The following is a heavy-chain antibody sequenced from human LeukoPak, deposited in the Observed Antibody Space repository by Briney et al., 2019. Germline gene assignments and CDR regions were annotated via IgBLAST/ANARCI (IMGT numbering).Heavy chain of an antibody. D-gene: IGHD1-1*01. V-gene: IGHV1-18*01. CDR2: IGRNNGNT. Sequence: ASVKVSCKASGYTFTNYGITWVRQAPGQGLEWMGWIGRNNGNTKFAQKLQGRVTVTTDTSTSTAYMELRSLTSDDTAVYYCARAWRTTVNYFDYWGQGTLVTVSS. J-gene: IGHJ4*02. CDR1: GYTFTNYG. CDR3: ARAWRTTVNYFDY.